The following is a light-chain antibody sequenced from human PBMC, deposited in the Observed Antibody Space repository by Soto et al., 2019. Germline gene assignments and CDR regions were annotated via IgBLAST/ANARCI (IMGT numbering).Light chain of an antibody. J-gene: IGLJ1*01. CDR3: SSYTSIRTYV. Sequence: SVLPQAASLSGSPGQSITLSCPGTSSDVGGYSFVSWYQQHPDKAPKLMIYDVTNRPSGVSNRFSGSKSGNTASLTISGLQAQDEADYYCSSYTSIRTYVFGTGTKVTVL. CDR1: SSDVGGYSF. V-gene: IGLV2-14*01. CDR2: DVT.